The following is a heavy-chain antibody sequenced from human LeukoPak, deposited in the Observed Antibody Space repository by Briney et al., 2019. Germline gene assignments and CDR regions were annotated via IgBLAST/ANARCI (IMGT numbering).Heavy chain of an antibody. CDR1: GYSFSTYW. J-gene: IGHJ3*02. D-gene: IGHD4-17*01. CDR3: ARRQATVTTGSAFDI. V-gene: IGHV5-51*01. Sequence: GESLKISCKGSGYSFSTYWIGWVRQMPGKGLEWMGLIYPGDSDTRYSPSFQGQVTISADKSSSAAYLQWSSLKASDTAMYYCARRQATVTTGSAFDIWGQGTMVTVSS. CDR2: IYPGDSDT.